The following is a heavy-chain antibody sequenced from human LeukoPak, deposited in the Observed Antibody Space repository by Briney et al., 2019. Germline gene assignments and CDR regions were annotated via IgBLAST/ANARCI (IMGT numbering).Heavy chain of an antibody. D-gene: IGHD3-10*01. CDR3: AKLGSGIYYYYMDV. CDR2: ISGSGGST. J-gene: IGHJ6*03. CDR1: GFTFSSYA. Sequence: GGSLRLSCAASGFTFSSYAMSWVRQAPGKGLEWVSAISGSGGSTYYADSVKGRFTISRDNSKNTLYLQMNSLRAEDTAVYYCAKLGSGIYYYYMDVWGKGTAVTVSS. V-gene: IGHV3-23*01.